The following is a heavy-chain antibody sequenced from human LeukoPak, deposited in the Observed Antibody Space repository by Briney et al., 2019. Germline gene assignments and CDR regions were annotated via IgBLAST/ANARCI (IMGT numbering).Heavy chain of an antibody. Sequence: GGSLRLSCAASGFTFSSYEMNWVRQAPGKGLVWVSSITSSSSYIYYADSVKGRFTISRDNAKSSLYLQMNSLRDEDTAVYYCARDPYSGNYGDYYYYYMDVWGKGTTVTISS. CDR1: GFTFSSYE. CDR2: ITSSSSYI. V-gene: IGHV3-21*01. CDR3: ARDPYSGNYGDYYYYYMDV. D-gene: IGHD1-26*01. J-gene: IGHJ6*03.